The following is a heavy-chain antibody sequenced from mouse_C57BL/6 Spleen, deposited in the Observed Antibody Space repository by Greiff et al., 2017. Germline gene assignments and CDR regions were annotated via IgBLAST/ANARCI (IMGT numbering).Heavy chain of an antibody. CDR3: YYSNYGYEAMDY. Sequence: VQLQQSGAELVRPGASVKLSCTASGFNIKDYYMHWVKQRPEQGLEWIGRIAPEDGDTEYAPKFQGKATLTADTSSNTAYLKLSSLTSEDTAVYYFYYSNYGYEAMDYWGQGTTVTVSS. J-gene: IGHJ4*01. V-gene: IGHV14-1*01. CDR2: IAPEDGDT. D-gene: IGHD2-5*01. CDR1: GFNIKDYY.